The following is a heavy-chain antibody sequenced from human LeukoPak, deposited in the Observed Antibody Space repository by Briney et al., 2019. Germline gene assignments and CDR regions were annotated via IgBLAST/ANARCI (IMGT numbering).Heavy chain of an antibody. CDR1: GGSISSGGYS. CDR2: IYHSGST. J-gene: IGHJ4*02. V-gene: IGHV4-30-2*01. D-gene: IGHD2-15*01. CDR3: ARGVAATDFFDY. Sequence: SETLSLTCAVSGGSISSGGYSWSWIRQPPGKGLEWIGYIYHSGSTYYDPSLKSRVTISVDRSKNQFSLKLSSVTAADTAVYYCARGVAATDFFDYWGQGTLVTVSS.